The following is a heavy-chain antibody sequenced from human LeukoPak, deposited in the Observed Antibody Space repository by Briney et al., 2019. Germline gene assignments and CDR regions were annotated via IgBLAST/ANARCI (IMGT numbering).Heavy chain of an antibody. CDR3: ARDPRAFDI. CDR1: GFTFSSYS. J-gene: IGHJ3*02. CDR2: ISSSSSTI. V-gene: IGHV3-48*01. Sequence: GGSLRLSCAASGFTFSSYSMHWVHQAPGKGLEWVSYISSSSSTIYYADSVKGRFTISRDNAKNSLYLQMNSLRAEDTAVYYCARDPRAFDIWGQGTMVTVSS.